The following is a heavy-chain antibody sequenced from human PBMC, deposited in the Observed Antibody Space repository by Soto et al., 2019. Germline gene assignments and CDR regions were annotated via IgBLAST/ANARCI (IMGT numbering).Heavy chain of an antibody. Sequence: QVQLVESGGGVVQPGRSLRLSCAASGFTFSSYDMHWVRQAPGKGLEWVAVISYDGSNKYYADSVKGRFTISRDNSKNTLYLQMNSLRAEDTAVYYCARDWAPYSSSFDSWGQGTLVTVSS. CDR2: ISYDGSNK. D-gene: IGHD6-13*01. CDR1: GFTFSSYD. V-gene: IGHV3-30-3*01. CDR3: ARDWAPYSSSFDS. J-gene: IGHJ4*02.